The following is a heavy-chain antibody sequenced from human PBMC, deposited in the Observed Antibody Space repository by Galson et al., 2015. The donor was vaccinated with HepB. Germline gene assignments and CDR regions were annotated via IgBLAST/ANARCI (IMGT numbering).Heavy chain of an antibody. Sequence: SLRLSCAASGFTFSGSAMHWIRQASGRGLEWVGRIGSKANSYATAYAASVKGRFTISRDDSKNTAYMQMNSLKTEDTAVYYCTRLGDLSGYSSLWGQGTLVTVSS. CDR1: GFTFSGSA. CDR3: TRLGDLSGYSSL. CDR2: IGSKANSYAT. V-gene: IGHV3-73*01. J-gene: IGHJ4*02. D-gene: IGHD6-13*01.